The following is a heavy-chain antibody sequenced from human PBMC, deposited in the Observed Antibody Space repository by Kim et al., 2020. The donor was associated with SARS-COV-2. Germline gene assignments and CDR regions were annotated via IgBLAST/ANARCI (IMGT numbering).Heavy chain of an antibody. J-gene: IGHJ4*01. Sequence: SETLSLTCTVSGYSISSGYYWGWIRQPPGKGLEWIGSIYHSGSTYYNPSLKSRVTISVDTSKNQFSLKLSSVTAADTAVYYCARDDSGSYYLHYFDYWG. CDR1: GYSISSGYY. CDR2: IYHSGST. D-gene: IGHD3-10*01. CDR3: ARDDSGSYYLHYFDY. V-gene: IGHV4-38-2*02.